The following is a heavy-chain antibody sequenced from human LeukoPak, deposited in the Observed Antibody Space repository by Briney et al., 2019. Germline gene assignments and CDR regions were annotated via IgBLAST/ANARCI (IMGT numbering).Heavy chain of an antibody. D-gene: IGHD6-19*01. J-gene: IGHJ5*02. Sequence: ASVKVSCKASGYTFTSYGISWVRQAPGQGLEWMGWISAYNGNTNYAQKLQGRVTMTTDTSTSTAYMELRSLRPDDTAVYYCARDWWKVTSLAVAGSNWFDPWGQGTLVTVSS. V-gene: IGHV1-18*01. CDR1: GYTFTSYG. CDR3: ARDWWKVTSLAVAGSNWFDP. CDR2: ISAYNGNT.